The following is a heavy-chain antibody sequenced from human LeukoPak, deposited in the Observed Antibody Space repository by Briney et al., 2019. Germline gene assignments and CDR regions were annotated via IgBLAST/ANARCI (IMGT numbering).Heavy chain of an antibody. CDR1: GGSFSGYY. V-gene: IGHV4-34*01. D-gene: IGHD6-19*01. CDR2: INHSGST. Sequence: SETLSLTCAVYGGSFSGYYWSWIRQPPGKGLEWIGEINHSGSTNYNPSLRSRVTISVDTSKNQFSLKLSSVTAADTAVYYCARGVEQWLVPINWFDPWGQGTLVTVSS. CDR3: ARGVEQWLVPINWFDP. J-gene: IGHJ5*02.